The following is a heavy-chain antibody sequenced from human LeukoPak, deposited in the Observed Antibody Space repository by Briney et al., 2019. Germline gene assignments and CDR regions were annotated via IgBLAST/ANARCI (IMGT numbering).Heavy chain of an antibody. Sequence: PGGSLRLSCAASGFTFSSYGMHWVRQAPGKGLEWVAVISYDGSNKYYADSVKGRFTISRDNSKNTLYLQMNRLRAEDTAVYYCAKDLRYSSGWTLFDYWGQGTLVTVSS. D-gene: IGHD6-19*01. V-gene: IGHV3-30*18. CDR3: AKDLRYSSGWTLFDY. CDR2: ISYDGSNK. J-gene: IGHJ4*02. CDR1: GFTFSSYG.